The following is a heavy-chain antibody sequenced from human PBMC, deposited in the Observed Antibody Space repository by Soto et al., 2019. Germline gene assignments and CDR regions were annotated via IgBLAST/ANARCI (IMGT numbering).Heavy chain of an antibody. CDR3: ARNRDYGDYPYYYYYMDV. Sequence: ASVKVSCKASGYTFTSYYMHWVRQAPGQGLEWMGIINPSGGSTSYAQKFQGRVTMTRDTSTSTVYMELRSLRSDDTAVYYCARNRDYGDYPYYYYYMDVWGKGTTVTVSS. D-gene: IGHD4-17*01. V-gene: IGHV1-46*01. CDR2: INPSGGST. J-gene: IGHJ6*03. CDR1: GYTFTSYY.